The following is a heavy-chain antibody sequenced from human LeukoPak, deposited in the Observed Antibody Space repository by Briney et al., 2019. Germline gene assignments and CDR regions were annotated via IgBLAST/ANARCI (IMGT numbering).Heavy chain of an antibody. V-gene: IGHV1-69*13. Sequence: SVKVSCKASGGTFSSYAISWVRQAPGQGLEWMGGIIPIFGTANYAQKFQGRVTITADESTSTAYMELSSLRSEDTAVHYCARSLGYCSSTSCYYYMDVWGKGNTVTVSS. CDR2: IIPIFGTA. D-gene: IGHD2-2*01. CDR1: GGTFSSYA. J-gene: IGHJ6*03. CDR3: ARSLGYCSSTSCYYYMDV.